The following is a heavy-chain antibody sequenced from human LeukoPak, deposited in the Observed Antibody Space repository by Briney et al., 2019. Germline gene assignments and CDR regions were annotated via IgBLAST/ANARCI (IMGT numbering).Heavy chain of an antibody. D-gene: IGHD3-22*01. CDR1: GFTFNRYW. CDR2: IKQDGSAK. CDR3: AKTLYDSSGYLIDY. J-gene: IGHJ4*02. V-gene: IGHV3-7*01. Sequence: GGSLRLSCAASGFTFNRYWMSWVRQAPGKELQWVANIKQDGSAKYYVDSVKGRFTISRDNAKNSLYLQMNSLRAEDTAVYYCAKTLYDSSGYLIDYWGQGTLVTVSS.